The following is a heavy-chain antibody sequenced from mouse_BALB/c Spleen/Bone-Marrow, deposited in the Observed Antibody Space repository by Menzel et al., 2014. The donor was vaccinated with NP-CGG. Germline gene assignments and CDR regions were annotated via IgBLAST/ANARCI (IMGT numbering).Heavy chain of an antibody. CDR1: GYSFTGYF. D-gene: IGHD2-3*01. V-gene: IGHV1-37*01. J-gene: IGHJ3*01. Sequence: VQLKESGPELVKPGASVKISCKASGYSFTGYFMNWVKQSHGKSLEWIGRINPYNGDTLYNQKFKGKATLTVDKSSSTAHMELLSLTSEDSAVYYCGGQDGYYGGFAYWGQGTLVTVSA. CDR3: GGQDGYYGGFAY. CDR2: INPYNGDT.